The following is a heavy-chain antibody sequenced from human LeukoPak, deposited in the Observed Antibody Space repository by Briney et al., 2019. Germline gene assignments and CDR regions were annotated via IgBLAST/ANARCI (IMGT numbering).Heavy chain of an antibody. CDR2: IWSDGSTK. J-gene: IGHJ4*02. V-gene: IGHV3-33*03. CDR1: GFTLSSFG. D-gene: IGHD3-22*01. Sequence: HTGGSLRLSCAASGFTLSSFGMHWVRQPPGKGLEWEAVIWSDGSTKYYTDSVKGRLSISTDTSKNTLYLQMNSLRAEDTAVYYCAKGGEADSSGYYLDYWGQGTLVTVSS. CDR3: AKGGEADSSGYYLDY.